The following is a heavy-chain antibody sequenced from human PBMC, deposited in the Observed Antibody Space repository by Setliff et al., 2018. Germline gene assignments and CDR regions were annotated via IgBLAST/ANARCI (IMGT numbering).Heavy chain of an antibody. J-gene: IGHJ5*02. CDR2: IYYSGST. Sequence: PSETLSLTCTVSGGSISSSSYYWGWIRQPPGKGLEWIGSIYYSGSTYYNPSLKSRVTISVDTSKNQFSLKLSSVTAADTAVYYCARVNGDNWGSGNWFDPWGQGTLGTVSS. CDR3: ARVNGDNWGSGNWFDP. CDR1: GGSISSSSYY. V-gene: IGHV4-39*07. D-gene: IGHD7-27*01.